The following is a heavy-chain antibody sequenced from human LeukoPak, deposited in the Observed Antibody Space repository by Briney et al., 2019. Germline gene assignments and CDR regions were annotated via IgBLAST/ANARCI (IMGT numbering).Heavy chain of an antibody. D-gene: IGHD6-19*01. J-gene: IGHJ4*02. Sequence: ASVKVSCKASGGTFSSYAISWVRQAPGQGLEWMGGIIPIFGTANYAQKFQGRVTITADESTSTTYMELSSLRSEDTAVYYCAIIAVAGTEDYWGQGTLVTVSS. CDR3: AIIAVAGTEDY. V-gene: IGHV1-69*01. CDR1: GGTFSSYA. CDR2: IIPIFGTA.